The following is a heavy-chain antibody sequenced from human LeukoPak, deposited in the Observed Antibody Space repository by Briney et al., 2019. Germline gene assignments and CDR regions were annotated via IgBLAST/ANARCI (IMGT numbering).Heavy chain of an antibody. J-gene: IGHJ3*02. Sequence: PGGSLRLSCAASGFTFTPYAMNWVRQAPGKGLEWVSSITSSISYIYYADSVKGRFTVSRDNAKNSLYLQMNSLRAEDTAVYYCATQGRSAISGIWGQGTMVTVSS. CDR2: ITSSISYI. D-gene: IGHD3-3*01. CDR3: ATQGRSAISGI. V-gene: IGHV3-21*01. CDR1: GFTFTPYA.